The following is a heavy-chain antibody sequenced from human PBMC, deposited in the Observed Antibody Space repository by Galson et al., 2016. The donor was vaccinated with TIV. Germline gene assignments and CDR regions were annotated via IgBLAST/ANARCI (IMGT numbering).Heavy chain of an antibody. V-gene: IGHV3-9*01. CDR1: GFTFDDYA. Sequence: SLRLSCAASGFTFDDYAMHWVRQAPGKGLEWVSGISWNSAYIAYADSVKGRFTISRDSAKNSLYLQMNRLRSEDTALYYCAKDLNRGCSSANCYSYDYYYYGLDVGGQGTTVTVSS. J-gene: IGHJ6*02. CDR3: AKDLNRGCSSANCYSYDYYYYGLDV. D-gene: IGHD2-2*02. CDR2: ISWNSAYI.